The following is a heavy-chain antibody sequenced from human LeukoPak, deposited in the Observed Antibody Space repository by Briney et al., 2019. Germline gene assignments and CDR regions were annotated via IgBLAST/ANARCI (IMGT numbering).Heavy chain of an antibody. CDR1: GGTFSSYA. Sequence: SVKVSCKAPGGTFSSYAISWVRQAPGQGLEWMGGIIPIFGTANYAQKFQGRVTITADESTSTAYMELSSLRSEDTAVYYCAREGDAGIAVAGPFDYWGQGTLVTVSS. V-gene: IGHV1-69*01. CDR3: AREGDAGIAVAGPFDY. D-gene: IGHD6-19*01. J-gene: IGHJ4*02. CDR2: IIPIFGTA.